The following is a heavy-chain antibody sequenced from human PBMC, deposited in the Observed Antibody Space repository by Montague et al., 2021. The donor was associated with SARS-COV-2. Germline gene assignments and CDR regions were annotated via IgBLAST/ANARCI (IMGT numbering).Heavy chain of an antibody. CDR2: INHSGST. D-gene: IGHD3-22*01. Sequence: SETLSLTCAVYDGSLSGYDWSWIRQPPGKGLEWIGEINHSGSTKYNPSLKSRVSISVDTSKNQFSLKLNSVTAADTAVYYCARGQGEITMIVVVLTAAAHYFDYGGQGTLVTVSP. J-gene: IGHJ4*02. CDR1: DGSLSGYD. CDR3: ARGQGEITMIVVVLTAAAHYFDY. V-gene: IGHV4-34*01.